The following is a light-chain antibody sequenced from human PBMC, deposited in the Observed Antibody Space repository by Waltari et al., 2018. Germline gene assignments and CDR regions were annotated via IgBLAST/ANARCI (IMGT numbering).Light chain of an antibody. Sequence: EIVLTQSPGTLSLSAGERATLSYLARQTLNNNYLAWYQQKPGTSPGLLIFAASKRATGVPDRFSGSGSGTDFTLTISRLEPEDFAMYYCQQYGSSPYSFGQGARVDFK. CDR2: AAS. CDR3: QQYGSSPYS. V-gene: IGKV3-20*01. CDR1: QTLNNNY. J-gene: IGKJ2*01.